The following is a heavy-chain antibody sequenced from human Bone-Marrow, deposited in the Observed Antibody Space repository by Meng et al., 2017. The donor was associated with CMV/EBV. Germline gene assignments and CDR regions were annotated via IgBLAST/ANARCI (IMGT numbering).Heavy chain of an antibody. D-gene: IGHD6-13*01. J-gene: IGHJ6*02. Sequence: GGSLRLSCAASGFTFSSYGMHWVRQAPGKGLEWVAFIRYDGSNKYYADSVKGRFTISRDNSKNTLYLQMNSLRAEDTAVYYCAKALRTSIAAAGTNYYYGRDVWGQGNTVNVAS. CDR2: IRYDGSNK. V-gene: IGHV3-30*02. CDR1: GFTFSSYG. CDR3: AKALRTSIAAAGTNYYYGRDV.